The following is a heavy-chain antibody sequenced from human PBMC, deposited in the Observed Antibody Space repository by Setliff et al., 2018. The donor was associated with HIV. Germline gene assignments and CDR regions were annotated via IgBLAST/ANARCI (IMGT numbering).Heavy chain of an antibody. CDR3: AREGVATPDEEGYYFDQ. J-gene: IGHJ4*02. CDR2: ISGYNGKT. CDR1: GYPFSNYG. V-gene: IGHV1-18*01. Sequence: ASVKVSCKASGYPFSNYGISWVRQAPGLGPEWMGWISGYNGKTDFAQKFQDRVIVTTDTSTNTVYMEVMRLTSDDTAVYFCAREGVATPDEEGYYFDQWGQGTLVTVSS.